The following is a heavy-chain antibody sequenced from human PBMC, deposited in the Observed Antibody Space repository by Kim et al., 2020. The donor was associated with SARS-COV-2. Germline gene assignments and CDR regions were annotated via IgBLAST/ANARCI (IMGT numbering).Heavy chain of an antibody. D-gene: IGHD3-22*01. CDR3: ARLWYDSSEPYFQH. J-gene: IGHJ1*01. V-gene: IGHV5-51*01. Sequence: SPSFQGQVPISADKSISTAYLQWSSLKASDTAMYYCARLWYDSSEPYFQHWGQGTLVTVSS.